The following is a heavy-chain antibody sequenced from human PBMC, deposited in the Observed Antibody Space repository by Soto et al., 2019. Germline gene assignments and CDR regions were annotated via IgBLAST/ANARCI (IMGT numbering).Heavy chain of an antibody. V-gene: IGHV1-18*01. J-gene: IGHJ4*01. D-gene: IGHD6-6*01. CDR2: VSAYNGER. CDR3: SRGTSIPASGDY. CDR1: GYTFTNYG. Sequence: QVQLVQSGAEVKKPGASVKVSCKASGYTFTNYGINWVRQAPGQGLEWLGWVSAYNGERRYAQRVQARVIMTTATSTTTAYMELRSLRSDDTAVYYCSRGTSIPASGDYWGQGTRVTVSS.